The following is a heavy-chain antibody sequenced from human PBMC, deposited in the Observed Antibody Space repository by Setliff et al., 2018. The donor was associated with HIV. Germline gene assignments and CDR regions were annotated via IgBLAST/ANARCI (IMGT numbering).Heavy chain of an antibody. D-gene: IGHD2-15*01. CDR1: GGSISSSSYY. Sequence: SETLSLTCTVSGGSISSSSYYWGWIRQPPGKGLEWIGNIYSGGTTYYNSSLRSRVTISVDTSENQFSLKLSSVTAADTAVYYCARTPQEVVVVAATRPYYYYYMDVWGKGTTVTVSS. V-gene: IGHV4-39*07. CDR3: ARTPQEVVVVAATRPYYYYYMDV. CDR2: IYSGGTT. J-gene: IGHJ6*03.